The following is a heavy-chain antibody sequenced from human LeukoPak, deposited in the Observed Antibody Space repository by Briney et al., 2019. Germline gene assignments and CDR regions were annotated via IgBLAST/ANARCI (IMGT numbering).Heavy chain of an antibody. CDR1: GGSFSGYY. J-gene: IGHJ4*02. CDR3: AKVLQLRLTYYFDY. D-gene: IGHD1-1*01. CDR2: INHSGST. Sequence: SETLSLTCAVYGGSFSGYYWSWIRQPPGKGLEWIGEINHSGSTNYNPSLKSRVTISVDTSKNQFSLKLSSVTAADTAVYYCAKVLQLRLTYYFDYWGQGTLVTVSS. V-gene: IGHV4-34*01.